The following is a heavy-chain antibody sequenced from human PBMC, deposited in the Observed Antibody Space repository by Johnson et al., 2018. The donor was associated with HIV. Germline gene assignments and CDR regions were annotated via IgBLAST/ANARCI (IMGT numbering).Heavy chain of an antibody. CDR1: GFTFSRHW. V-gene: IGHV3-30*03. CDR3: ARAKGYYDSSGYYLIDAFDI. CDR2: ISYDGSNK. J-gene: IGHJ3*02. D-gene: IGHD3-22*01. Sequence: QVQLVESGGDLVQSGGSLRVSCAASGFTFSRHWMHWVRQAPGKGLEWVAVISYDGSNKYYADSVKGRFTISRDNSKNTLYLQRNSLRAEDTAVYFCARAKGYYDSSGYYLIDAFDIWGQGTMVTVSS.